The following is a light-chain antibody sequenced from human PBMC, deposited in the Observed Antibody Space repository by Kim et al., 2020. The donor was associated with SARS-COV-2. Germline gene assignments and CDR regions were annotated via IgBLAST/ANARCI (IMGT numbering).Light chain of an antibody. CDR3: SSYTTSNTYV. CDR2: DVS. J-gene: IGLJ1*01. Sequence: GQSITISCTGTSSDVGGYNYVSWYQQHPGKAPKLMIYDVSKRPSGVSNRFSGSKSGNTASLTISGLQAEDEADYYCSSYTTSNTYVFGTGTKVT. V-gene: IGLV2-14*03. CDR1: SSDVGGYNY.